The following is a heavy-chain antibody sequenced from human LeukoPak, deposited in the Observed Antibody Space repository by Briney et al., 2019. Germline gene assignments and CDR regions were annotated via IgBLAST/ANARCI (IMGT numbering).Heavy chain of an antibody. CDR3: ARVEEGYGSGRRENFYYYYMDV. CDR2: IHYSGST. Sequence: SETLSLTCTVSGGSISSYYWSWIRQPPGKGLEWIGYIHYSGSTNYNPSLKSRVTISVDTSKNQFSLKLTSVTAADTAVYYCARVEEGYGSGRRENFYYYYMDVWGKGTTVTISS. D-gene: IGHD3-10*01. J-gene: IGHJ6*03. CDR1: GGSISSYY. V-gene: IGHV4-59*01.